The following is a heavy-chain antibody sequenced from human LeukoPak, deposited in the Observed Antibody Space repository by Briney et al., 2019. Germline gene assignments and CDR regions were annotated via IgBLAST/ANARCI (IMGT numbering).Heavy chain of an antibody. D-gene: IGHD4-17*01. Sequence: SETLSLTCAVSGGSISGTNWWSWVRQPPGNGLEWIGEIYHSGSTNYNPSLKSRVTISVDKSKNQFSLKLTSVTAADTAVYYCARNYGDNNFDYWGQGTLVTVSS. CDR2: IYHSGST. J-gene: IGHJ4*02. CDR3: ARNYGDNNFDY. CDR1: GGSISGTNW. V-gene: IGHV4-4*02.